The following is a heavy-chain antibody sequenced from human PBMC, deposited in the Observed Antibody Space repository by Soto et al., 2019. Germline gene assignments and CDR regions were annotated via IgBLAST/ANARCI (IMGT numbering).Heavy chain of an antibody. CDR1: GGSFTGYY. D-gene: IGHD2-8*01. J-gene: IGHJ4*02. V-gene: IGHV4-34*01. CDR3: ASGVGYCTNGVCSISDY. Sequence: KASETLSLTCAVYGGSFTGYYWSWIRQPPGKGLEWIGEINLSGSTNYHPSLKSRVTISVDTSKNQFSLKLSSVAAADTAVYYCASGVGYCTNGVCSISDYWGQGTLVTVSS. CDR2: INLSGST.